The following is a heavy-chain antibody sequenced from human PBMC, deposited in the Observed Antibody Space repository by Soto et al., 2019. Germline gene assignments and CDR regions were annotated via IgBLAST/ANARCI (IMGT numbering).Heavy chain of an antibody. D-gene: IGHD6-19*01. CDR3: ARGWVSGWFLNWFDP. CDR1: GHTFTSYG. CDR2: ISAYNGNT. Sequence: ASVKVSCKASGHTFTSYGISWVRQAPGQGLEWMGWISAYNGNTNYAQKLQGRVTMTTDTSTSTAYMELRSLRSDDTAVYYCARGWVSGWFLNWFDPWGQGTLVTVSS. V-gene: IGHV1-18*04. J-gene: IGHJ5*02.